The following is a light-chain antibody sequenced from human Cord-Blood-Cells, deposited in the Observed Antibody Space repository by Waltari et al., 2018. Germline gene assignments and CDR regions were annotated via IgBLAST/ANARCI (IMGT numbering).Light chain of an antibody. CDR3: SSYTSSSTYD. CDR2: QVS. J-gene: IGLJ1*01. Sequence: QSALTQPASVSGSPGQSIPISCPGTSSDVGGYTYVSWYQQPPGKAPKLMIYQVSNRPSGVSNRFSGSKSGNTASLTISGLQAEDEADYYCSSYTSSSTYDFGTGTKVTVL. CDR1: SSDVGGYTY. V-gene: IGLV2-14*01.